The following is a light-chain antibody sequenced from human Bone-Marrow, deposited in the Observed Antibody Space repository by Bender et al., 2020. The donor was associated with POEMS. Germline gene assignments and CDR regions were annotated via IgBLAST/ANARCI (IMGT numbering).Light chain of an antibody. CDR3: QAWDTFVV. V-gene: IGLV3-1*01. CDR2: QDF. J-gene: IGLJ2*01. Sequence: SYELTQPPSVSVSPGQTASVTCSGDKLGDKYVAWYQQRSGQSPVLVIYQDFLRPSGVPERFSGSNSGNTATLTISETQAMDEADYYCQAWDTFVVFGGGTKLTV. CDR1: KLGDKY.